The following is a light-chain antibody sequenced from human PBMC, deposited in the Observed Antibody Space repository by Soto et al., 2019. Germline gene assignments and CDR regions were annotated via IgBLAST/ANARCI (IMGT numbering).Light chain of an antibody. CDR2: GSS. J-gene: IGKJ5*01. Sequence: EIMLTQSPATLSGAPGERATLPCRPSQSVSTNLAWYQQKLGQAPRVLIYGSSSRATGVPARCSGSGSATEFTLTISRLQSQDSGIYYCLHDNDWPLSTFGQGTRREIK. CDR1: QSVSTN. V-gene: IGKV3-15*01. CDR3: LHDNDWPLST.